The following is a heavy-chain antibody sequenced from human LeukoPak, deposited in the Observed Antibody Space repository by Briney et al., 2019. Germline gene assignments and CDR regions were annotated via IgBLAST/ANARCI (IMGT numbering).Heavy chain of an antibody. V-gene: IGHV3-7*01. J-gene: IGHJ4*02. CDR3: AREGLNYGSGDY. CDR2: IKQDGSEK. Sequence: GGSLRLSCAASGFTFSRYWMSWVRQAPGKGLEWVANIKQDGSEKYYVDSVKGRFTISRDNAKNSLYLQMNSLRAEDTAVYYCAREGLNYGSGDYWGQGTLVTVSS. D-gene: IGHD3-10*01. CDR1: GFTFSRYW.